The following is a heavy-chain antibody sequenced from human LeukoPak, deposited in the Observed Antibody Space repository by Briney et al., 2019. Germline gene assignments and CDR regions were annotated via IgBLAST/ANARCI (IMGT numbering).Heavy chain of an antibody. J-gene: IGHJ6*04. CDR3: AELGITMIGGV. CDR1: GFTFSSYA. V-gene: IGHV3-23*01. Sequence: GGSLRLSCAASGFTFSSYAMSWVRQAPGKGLEWVSGISWNSGSIGYADSVKGRFTISRDNAKKSLYLQMNSLRAEDTAVYYCAELGITMIGGVWGKGTTVTISS. CDR2: ISWNSGSI. D-gene: IGHD3-10*02.